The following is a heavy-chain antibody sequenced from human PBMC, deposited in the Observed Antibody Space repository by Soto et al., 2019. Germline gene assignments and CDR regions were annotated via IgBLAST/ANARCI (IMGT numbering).Heavy chain of an antibody. CDR3: ASYSSGWSRGVKDYYYYYMDV. V-gene: IGHV4-39*01. D-gene: IGHD6-19*01. CDR1: GGSISSSSYY. CDR2: IYYSGST. Sequence: SETLSLTCTVSGGSISSSSYYWGWIRQPPGKGLEWIGSIYYSGSTYYNPSLKSRVTISVDTSKNQFSLKLSSVTAADTAVYYCASYSSGWSRGVKDYYYYYMDVWGKGTTVTVSS. J-gene: IGHJ6*03.